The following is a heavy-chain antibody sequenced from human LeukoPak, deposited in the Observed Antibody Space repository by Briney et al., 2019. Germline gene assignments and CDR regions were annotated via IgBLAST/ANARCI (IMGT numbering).Heavy chain of an antibody. J-gene: IGHJ5*02. D-gene: IGHD3-22*01. CDR2: TNPNSGGT. V-gene: IGHV1-2*02. CDR3: ARDATMGHYYDSSGYAAWFDP. Sequence: ASVKVSCKASGYTFTGYYMHWVRQAPGQGLEWMGWTNPNSGGTNYAQKFQGRVTMTRDTSISTAYMELSRLRSDDTAVYYCARDATMGHYYDSSGYAAWFDPWGQGTLVTVSS. CDR1: GYTFTGYY.